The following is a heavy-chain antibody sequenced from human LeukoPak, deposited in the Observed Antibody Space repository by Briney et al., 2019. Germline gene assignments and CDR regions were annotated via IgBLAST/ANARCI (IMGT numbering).Heavy chain of an antibody. D-gene: IGHD1-26*01. Sequence: GESLKISCKASGYSFSTYWIGWLRQLPGKGLEGIQIIYHVESATINRTSLRGQVTISADKSISPCYLQWTRLKATDRPIDSCARGSLSGTHRAGFDPWGQGTLVTVSS. CDR1: GYSFSTYW. J-gene: IGHJ5*02. CDR3: ARGSLSGTHRAGFDP. CDR2: IYHVESAT. V-gene: IGHV5-51*01.